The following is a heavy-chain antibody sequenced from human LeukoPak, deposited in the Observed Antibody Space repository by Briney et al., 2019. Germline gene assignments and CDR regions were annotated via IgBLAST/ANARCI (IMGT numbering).Heavy chain of an antibody. CDR1: GFTFSRYW. V-gene: IGHV3-74*01. CDR2: SNTDGSST. Sequence: GSFRRPSSASGFTFSRYWVHWVRQPPGKGRVWVSRSNTDGSSTNYADSVKGRFTISRDNAKSTLYLQMNSLRAEDTAVYYCARGYSDYYYFDSWGQGTLVSVPS. D-gene: IGHD4-11*01. J-gene: IGHJ4*02. CDR3: ARGYSDYYYFDS.